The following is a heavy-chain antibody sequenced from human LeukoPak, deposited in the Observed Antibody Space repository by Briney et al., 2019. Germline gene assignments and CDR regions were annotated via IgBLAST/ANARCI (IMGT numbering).Heavy chain of an antibody. V-gene: IGHV1-18*01. J-gene: IGHJ6*03. CDR2: IGAYNGNT. Sequence: ASVKVSCKASGYTFTSYAMNWVRQAPGQGLEWMGWIGAYNGNTNYAQNLQGRVTMTTDTSTSTAYMELRSLRSDDTAVYYCARDYGPLIPYYYYMDVWGKGTTVTVSS. CDR3: ARDYGPLIPYYYYMDV. D-gene: IGHD4-17*01. CDR1: GYTFTSYA.